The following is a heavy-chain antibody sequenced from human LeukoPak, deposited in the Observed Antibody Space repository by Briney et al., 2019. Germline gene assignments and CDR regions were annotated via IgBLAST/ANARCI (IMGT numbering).Heavy chain of an antibody. J-gene: IGHJ4*02. CDR2: FSWDGSST. CDR3: GVSNGWFTIDY. V-gene: IGHV3-43*01. CDR1: GFNFGDYT. D-gene: IGHD6-19*01. Sequence: HPGGSQRLSCGGSGFNFGDYTMHWVRQAPGKGMEWVSLFSWDGSSTFYAHSVKGRFAISRDNSKSSLYLQKNSVRTEDTGLYYCGVSNGWFTIDYWGQGTLVTVSS.